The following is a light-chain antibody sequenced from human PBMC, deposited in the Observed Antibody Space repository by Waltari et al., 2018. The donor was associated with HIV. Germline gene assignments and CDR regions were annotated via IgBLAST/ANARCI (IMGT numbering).Light chain of an antibody. CDR2: KDN. CDR3: QSTDVRGSQVI. J-gene: IGLJ2*01. V-gene: IGLV3-25*03. Sequence: SYELAQPFSVSVSPGQTAAITCFGDALENQYTNWYQQKPGQSPVLVICKDNERPSGVPERFSGSRSGTTVTLTISGVQAEDEADYYCQSTDVRGSQVIFGGGTKLTVL. CDR1: ALENQY.